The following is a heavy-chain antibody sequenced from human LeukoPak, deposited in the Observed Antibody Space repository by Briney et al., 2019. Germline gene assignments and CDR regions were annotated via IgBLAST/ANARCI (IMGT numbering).Heavy chain of an antibody. CDR1: GYTFTVYY. CDR2: INPNSGGT. J-gene: IGHJ3*02. Sequence: ASVKVSCKASGYTFTVYYMHWVRQAPGQGLEWMGWINPNSGGTNYAQKFQGWVTMTRDTSISTAYMELSRLRSDDTAVYYCARAIGLTTVTRGNAFDIWGQGTMVTVSS. V-gene: IGHV1-2*04. D-gene: IGHD4-17*01. CDR3: ARAIGLTTVTRGNAFDI.